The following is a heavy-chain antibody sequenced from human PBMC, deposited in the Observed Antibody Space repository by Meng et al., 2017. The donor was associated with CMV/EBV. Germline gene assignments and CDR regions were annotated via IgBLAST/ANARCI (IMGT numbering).Heavy chain of an antibody. CDR2: ISWNSGSI. V-gene: IGHV3-9*03. J-gene: IGHJ6*02. CDR3: AKVWTRITIFWVVIIPPYYYYGMDV. Sequence: SLKISCAASGFTFDDYAMHWVRQAPGKGLEWVSGISWNSGSIGYADSVKGRFTISRDNAKNSLYLQMNSLRAEDMALYYCAKVWTRITIFWVVIIPPYYYYGMDVWGQGTTVTVSS. CDR1: GFTFDDYA. D-gene: IGHD3-3*01.